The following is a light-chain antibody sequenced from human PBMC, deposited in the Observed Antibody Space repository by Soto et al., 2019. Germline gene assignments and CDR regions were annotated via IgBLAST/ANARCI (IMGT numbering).Light chain of an antibody. Sequence: IQMTQSPSTLSASVGDRVTITCRASQSISNWLAWYQQKPGKAPKLLIYKASTLETGVPSRFSGSGSGTDFTLTISSLQPDDFATYYCQEYDTYSTFGQGTKVDIK. CDR2: KAS. J-gene: IGKJ1*01. CDR3: QEYDTYST. V-gene: IGKV1-5*03. CDR1: QSISNW.